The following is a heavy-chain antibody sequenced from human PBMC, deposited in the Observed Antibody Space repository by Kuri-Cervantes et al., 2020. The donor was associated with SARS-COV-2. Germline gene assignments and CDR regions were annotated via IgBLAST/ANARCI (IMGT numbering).Heavy chain of an antibody. CDR2: INHSGST. V-gene: IGHV4-34*01. J-gene: IGHJ5*02. D-gene: IGHD3-16*02. CDR3: ARGGYDYVWGSYRYWGETNWFDP. Sequence: SETLSLTCAVYGGSFSGYYWSWIRQPPGKGLEWIGEINHSGSTNYNPSLKSRVTISVDTSKNQFSLKLSSVTAADTAVYYCARGGYDYVWGSYRYWGETNWFDPWGRGTLVTVSS. CDR1: GGSFSGYY.